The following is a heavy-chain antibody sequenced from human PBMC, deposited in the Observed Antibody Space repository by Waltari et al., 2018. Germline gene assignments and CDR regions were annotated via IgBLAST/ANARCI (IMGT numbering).Heavy chain of an antibody. J-gene: IGHJ6*03. CDR2: INHSGST. CDR1: GGSFSGYY. Sequence: QVQLQQWGAGLLKPSETLSLTCAVYGGSFSGYYWSWIRQPPGQGLEWIGEINHSGSTNYNPSLKSRVTISVDTSKNQFSLKLSSVTAADTAVYYCARSRYYDFWSGYYRPYYYMDVWGKGTTVTVSS. V-gene: IGHV4-34*01. D-gene: IGHD3-3*01. CDR3: ARSRYYDFWSGYYRPYYYMDV.